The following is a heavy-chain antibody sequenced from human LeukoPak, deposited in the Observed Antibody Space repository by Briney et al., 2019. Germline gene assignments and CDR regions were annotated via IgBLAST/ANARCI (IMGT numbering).Heavy chain of an antibody. CDR2: IHYSGTT. CDR3: ARHGPTLSLYYFDY. D-gene: IGHD3-16*02. J-gene: IGHJ4*02. CDR1: GDSISSGDYS. Sequence: SQTLSLTCTVSGDSISSGDYSWNWIRQPPGKGLEWIGKIHYSGTTGHNPSLKSRVTFSVDKSRNQVSLNLRSVTAADTAVYYCARHGPTLSLYYFDYWGQGTLVTVSS. V-gene: IGHV4-30-2*01.